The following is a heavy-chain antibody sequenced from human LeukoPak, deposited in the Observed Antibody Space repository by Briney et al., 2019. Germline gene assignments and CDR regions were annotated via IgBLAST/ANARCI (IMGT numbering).Heavy chain of an antibody. J-gene: IGHJ4*02. Sequence: SETLSLTCTVSGDSISSYYWSWIRQPPGKGLEWIGYIYYSGSTNYNPSLKSRVTISVDRSKNQFSLKLSSVTAADTAVYYCARHYYDSSGYWAADYWGQGTLVTVSS. V-gene: IGHV4-59*01. CDR3: ARHYYDSSGYWAADY. D-gene: IGHD3-22*01. CDR1: GDSISSYY. CDR2: IYYSGST.